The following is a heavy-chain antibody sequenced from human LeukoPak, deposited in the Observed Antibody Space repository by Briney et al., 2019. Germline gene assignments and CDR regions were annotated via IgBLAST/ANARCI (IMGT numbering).Heavy chain of an antibody. CDR1: GFTFSSYA. CDR3: ARSNSYRPYDY. CDR2: ISSNGGST. V-gene: IGHV3-64*01. Sequence: GGSLRLSCAASGFTFSSYAMHWVRQAPGKGLEYVSAISSNGGSTYYANSVKGRFTISRDNAKNSLYLQMNSLRADDTAVYYCARSNSYRPYDYWGQGTLVTVSS. J-gene: IGHJ4*02. D-gene: IGHD5-12*01.